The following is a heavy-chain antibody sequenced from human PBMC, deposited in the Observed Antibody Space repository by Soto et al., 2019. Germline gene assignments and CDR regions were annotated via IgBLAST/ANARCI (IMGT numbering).Heavy chain of an antibody. CDR3: AAHRRGWHEDY. Sequence: EVQVVESGGGLVQPGGSLRLSCEVSGLTFSNYWMHWVRQAPGKGLVWVSRIIGDGSDIRYADSVRGRFTVSRDNAKNTVDLQMNSLRVEDTAVYYCAAHRRGWHEDYWGQGTLVTVSS. CDR2: IIGDGSDI. J-gene: IGHJ4*02. CDR1: GLTFSNYW. D-gene: IGHD6-19*01. V-gene: IGHV3-74*01.